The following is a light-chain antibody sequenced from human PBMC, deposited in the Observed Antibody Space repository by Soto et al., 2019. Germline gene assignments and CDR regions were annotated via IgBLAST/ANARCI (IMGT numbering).Light chain of an antibody. CDR3: QTWVSGIVV. CDR1: SGHSNYA. Sequence: QPVLTQSPSASASLGASVKLTCTLSSGHSNYAIAWHQQQSEKGPRYLMKLNSDGSHSKGDGIPDRFSGSSSGAERYLTISSLQSEDEADYYCQTWVSGIVVFGGGTSSPS. CDR2: LNSDGSH. J-gene: IGLJ2*01. V-gene: IGLV4-69*01.